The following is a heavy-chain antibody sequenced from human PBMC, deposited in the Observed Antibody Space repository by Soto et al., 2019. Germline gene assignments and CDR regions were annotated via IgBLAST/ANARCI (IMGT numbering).Heavy chain of an antibody. V-gene: IGHV3-33*01. CDR1: GFTFSSYG. Sequence: PGGSLRLSCAASGFTFSSYGMHWVRQAPGKGLEWVAVIWYDGSNKYYADSVKGRFTISRDNSKNTLYLQMNSLRAEDTAVYYWARANGIVVVPAAMVIDYGGQGTLVPVSS. D-gene: IGHD2-2*01. CDR3: ARANGIVVVPAAMVIDY. CDR2: IWYDGSNK. J-gene: IGHJ4*02.